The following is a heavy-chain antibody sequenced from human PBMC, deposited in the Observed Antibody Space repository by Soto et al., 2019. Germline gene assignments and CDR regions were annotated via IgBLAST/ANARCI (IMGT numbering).Heavy chain of an antibody. Sequence: EVQLVESGGGLVKPGGSLRLSCAASGFTFSNAWMSWVRQAPGKGLEWVGRIKSKTDGGTTDYAAPVKGRFTISRDDSKNTLYLQMNSLKTEDTAVYYCTTDIITFWGVIGSWYFDYWGQGTLVTVSS. D-gene: IGHD3-16*02. CDR1: GFTFSNAW. CDR2: IKSKTDGGTT. CDR3: TTDIITFWGVIGSWYFDY. V-gene: IGHV3-15*01. J-gene: IGHJ4*02.